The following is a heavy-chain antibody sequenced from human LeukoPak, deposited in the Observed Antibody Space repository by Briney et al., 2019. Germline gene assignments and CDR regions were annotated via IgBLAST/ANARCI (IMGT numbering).Heavy chain of an antibody. D-gene: IGHD2-2*01. CDR3: ARDGEYCSSTGCLDYYYYYMDV. V-gene: IGHV1-2*02. Sequence: GASVKVSCKASGYTFTGYYIHWVRQAPGQGLEWMGWINPNSGGTNYAQKFQGRVTMTRDTSISTAYMELSRLRSDDTAVYYCARDGEYCSSTGCLDYYYYYMDVWGKGTTVTISS. CDR1: GYTFTGYY. J-gene: IGHJ6*03. CDR2: INPNSGGT.